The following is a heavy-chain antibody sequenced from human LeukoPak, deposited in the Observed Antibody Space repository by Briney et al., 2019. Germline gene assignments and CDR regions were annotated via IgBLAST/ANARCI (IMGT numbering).Heavy chain of an antibody. CDR1: GYTFTSYA. Sequence: ASVKVSCKASGYTFTSYAMNWVRQAPGQGLEWMGWINTNTGNPTYAQGFTGRFVFSLDTSVSTAYLQISSLKAEDTAVYYCARDFYLVVPAAIHDGTYYNWFDPWGQGTLVTVSS. V-gene: IGHV7-4-1*02. D-gene: IGHD2-2*02. CDR3: ARDFYLVVPAAIHDGTYYNWFDP. CDR2: INTNTGNP. J-gene: IGHJ5*02.